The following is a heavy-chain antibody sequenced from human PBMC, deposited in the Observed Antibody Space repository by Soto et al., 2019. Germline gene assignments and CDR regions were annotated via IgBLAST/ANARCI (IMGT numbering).Heavy chain of an antibody. D-gene: IGHD3-16*01. Sequence: SETLSLTCAVSGGSISSSNWWSWVRQPPVKGLEWIGEIYHSGSTNYNPSLKSRATISVDTSKNQFSLKLSSVTTADTAVYYCARDRYDEYYYYYGMDVWGQWTTVTVSS. CDR1: GGSISSSNW. CDR2: IYHSGST. J-gene: IGHJ6*02. CDR3: ARDRYDEYYYYYGMDV. V-gene: IGHV4-4*02.